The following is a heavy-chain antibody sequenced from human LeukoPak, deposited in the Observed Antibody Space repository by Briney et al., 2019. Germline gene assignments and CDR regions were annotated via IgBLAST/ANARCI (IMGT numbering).Heavy chain of an antibody. CDR3: ACLGA. V-gene: IGHV4-61*05. Sequence: PSETLPLTCTVSGGSISSSSYYWGWIRQPPGKGLEWIGYIYYSGSTNYNPSLKSRVTISVDTSKNQFSLKLSSVTAADTAVYYCACLGAWGQGTLVTVSS. J-gene: IGHJ5*02. D-gene: IGHD1-26*01. CDR2: IYYSGST. CDR1: GGSISSSSYY.